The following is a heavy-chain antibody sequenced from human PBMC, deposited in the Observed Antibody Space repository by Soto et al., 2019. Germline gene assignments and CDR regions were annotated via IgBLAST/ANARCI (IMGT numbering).Heavy chain of an antibody. J-gene: IGHJ1*01. CDR2: INWNSGSI. CDR1: GFTFDDYA. V-gene: IGHV3-9*01. D-gene: IGHD6-13*01. Sequence: GGSLRLSCAASGFTFDDYAMHWVRQVPGKGLEWVAGINWNSGSIGYADSVKGRFAISRDNAKNSLHLQMNSLRAEDTAFYYCVKDESINWYSGHFRHWGQGTLVTSP. CDR3: VKDESINWYSGHFRH.